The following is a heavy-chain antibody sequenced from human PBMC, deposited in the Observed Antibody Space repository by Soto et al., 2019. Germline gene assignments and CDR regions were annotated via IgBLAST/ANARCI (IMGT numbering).Heavy chain of an antibody. V-gene: IGHV3-7*04. CDR3: ARDPSIVVVPAAIRAYYYYYGMDV. D-gene: IGHD2-2*02. J-gene: IGHJ6*02. CDR1: GFPFSSYW. Sequence: PGGSQSLFSAASGFPFSSYWMSWVRQAPGKGLEWVANIKQDGSEKYYVDSVKGRFTISRDNAKNSLYLQMNSLRAEDTAVYYCARDPSIVVVPAAIRAYYYYYGMDVWGQGTTVTVS. CDR2: IKQDGSEK.